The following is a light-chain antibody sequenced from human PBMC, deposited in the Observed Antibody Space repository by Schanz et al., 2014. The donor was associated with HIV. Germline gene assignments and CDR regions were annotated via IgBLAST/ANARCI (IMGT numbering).Light chain of an antibody. J-gene: IGLJ3*02. Sequence: QSALTQPASVSGSPGQSINISCTGTSSDVGGYDFVSWYQQHPGKAPKLMIFDGTDRPSGVSSRFSGSKSGNTASLTISGLQVEDEADYFCSSYTSSNTLYVLFGGGTKLTVL. CDR2: DGT. CDR3: SSYTSSNTLYVL. CDR1: SSDVGGYDF. V-gene: IGLV2-14*01.